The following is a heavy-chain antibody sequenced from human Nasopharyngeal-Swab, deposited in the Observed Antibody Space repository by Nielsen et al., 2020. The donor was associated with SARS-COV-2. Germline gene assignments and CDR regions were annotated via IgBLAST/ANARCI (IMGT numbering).Heavy chain of an antibody. D-gene: IGHD6-19*01. J-gene: IGHJ3*02. CDR2: ISSNSSYI. Sequence: GESLKISCAASGFTFSNYSRNWVRQAPGKGLEWVSSISSNSSYIYYADSVKGRFTISRDNAKNTLYLQMNSLRAEDPAVYYCARDRRPSSGLYSSAFDIWGQGTMVTVSS. CDR3: ARDRRPSSGLYSSAFDI. CDR1: GFTFSNYS. V-gene: IGHV3-21*01.